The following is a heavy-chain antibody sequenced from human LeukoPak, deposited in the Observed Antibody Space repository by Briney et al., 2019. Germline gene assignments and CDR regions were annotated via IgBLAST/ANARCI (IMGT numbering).Heavy chain of an antibody. CDR1: GYSYTNYW. CDR3: ARHRGGYCSGDSCYVPGDY. CDR2: VNPGDSDI. D-gene: IGHD2-15*01. Sequence: GESLKISCKGSGYSYTNYWIGWVRQMPGKGLEWMGFVNPGDSDIRYRPSFQGQVTFSADKSSNTAYLQWSSLEASDTAIYYCARHRGGYCSGDSCYVPGDYWGQGTLVTVSS. J-gene: IGHJ4*02. V-gene: IGHV5-51*01.